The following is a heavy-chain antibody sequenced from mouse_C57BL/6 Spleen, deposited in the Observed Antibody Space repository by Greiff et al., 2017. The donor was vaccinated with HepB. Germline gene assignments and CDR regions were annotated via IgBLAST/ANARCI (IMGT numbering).Heavy chain of an antibody. CDR3: ARSVITTVNYFDY. D-gene: IGHD1-1*01. CDR1: GYAFSSSW. Sequence: VQLQQSGPELVKPGASVKISCKASGYAFSSSWMNWVKQRPGKGLEWIGRIYPGDGDTNYNGKFKGKATLTADKTSSTAYMKLSSLTSEDSAVYFCARSVITTVNYFDYWGQGTTLTVSS. CDR2: IYPGDGDT. V-gene: IGHV1-82*01. J-gene: IGHJ2*01.